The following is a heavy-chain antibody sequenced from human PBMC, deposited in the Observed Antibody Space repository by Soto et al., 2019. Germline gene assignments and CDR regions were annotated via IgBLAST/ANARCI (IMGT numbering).Heavy chain of an antibody. CDR2: FYYSGNT. CDR1: GGSISSSSYS. D-gene: IGHD2-2*01. CDR3: ARLGGHCSSSSCFGFYGMDV. Sequence: QLQLQESGPGLVKPSETLSLTCAVSGGSISSSSYSWGWVRQPPGKGLEWIGTFYYSGNTHYNPSLKRRVTISVDTSMNHFSLRLSSVTAADTAVYYCARLGGHCSSSSCFGFYGMDVWGQGTTVTVSS. V-gene: IGHV4-39*02. J-gene: IGHJ6*02.